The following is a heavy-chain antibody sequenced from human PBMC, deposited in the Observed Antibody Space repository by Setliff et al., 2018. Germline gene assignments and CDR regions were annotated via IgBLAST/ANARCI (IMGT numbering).Heavy chain of an antibody. CDR3: AKDHPSGWAYDC. D-gene: IGHD6-19*01. V-gene: IGHV3-7*01. CDR2: IKQDGSEE. Sequence: GGSLRLSCTASGFTFGDYAMSWVRQAPGKGLEWVAKIKQDGSEEYYVDSVKGRFTISRDNAKNSLYLQMNSLRVEDTAIYYCAKDHPSGWAYDCWGQGTLVTVSS. J-gene: IGHJ4*02. CDR1: GFTFGDYA.